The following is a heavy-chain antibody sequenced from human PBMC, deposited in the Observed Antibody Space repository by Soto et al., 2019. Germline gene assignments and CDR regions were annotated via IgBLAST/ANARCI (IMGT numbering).Heavy chain of an antibody. V-gene: IGHV1-69*02. Sequence: ASVKVSCKASGGTFSSYTISWVRQAPGQGLEWMGRIIPILGIANYAQKFQGRVTITADKSTSTAYMELSSLRSEDTAVYYCASGRYYYGSGSYYNRTDYWGQGTLVTVSS. CDR3: ASGRYYYGSGSYYNRTDY. CDR1: GGTFSSYT. J-gene: IGHJ4*02. D-gene: IGHD3-10*01. CDR2: IIPILGIA.